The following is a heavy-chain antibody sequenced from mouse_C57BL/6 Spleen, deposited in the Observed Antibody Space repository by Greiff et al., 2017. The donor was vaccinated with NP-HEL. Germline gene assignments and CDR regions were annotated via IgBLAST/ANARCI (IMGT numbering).Heavy chain of an antibody. Sequence: QVQLQQSGAELVRPGASVTLSCKASGYTFTDYEMHWVKQTPVHGLEWIGAIDPETGGTAYNQKFKGKAILTADKSSSTAYMELRSLTSEDSAVYYCTRGLLLRPAWFAYWGQGTLVTVSA. J-gene: IGHJ3*01. D-gene: IGHD1-1*01. CDR2: IDPETGGT. CDR1: GYTFTDYE. CDR3: TRGLLLRPAWFAY. V-gene: IGHV1-15*01.